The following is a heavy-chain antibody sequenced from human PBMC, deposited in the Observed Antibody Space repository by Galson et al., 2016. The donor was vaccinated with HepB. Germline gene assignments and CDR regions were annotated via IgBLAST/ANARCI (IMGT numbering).Heavy chain of an antibody. V-gene: IGHV4-39*02. CDR2: ASYSGNR. D-gene: IGHD3-9*01. CDR1: GGSISSSPYY. J-gene: IGHJ4*02. Sequence: SETLSLTCSVSGGSISSSPYYWNWIRQPPGKGLEWIGSASYSGNRFFNPSLKSRLTISVDTSKNHFSLNLNSVGAADAAVYYCATDATGYKFDVWGQGALVTVS. CDR3: ATDATGYKFDV.